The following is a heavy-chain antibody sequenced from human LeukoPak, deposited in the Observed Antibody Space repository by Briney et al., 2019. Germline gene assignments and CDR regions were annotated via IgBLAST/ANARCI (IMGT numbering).Heavy chain of an antibody. D-gene: IGHD3-22*01. Sequence: SGGSLRLSCAASGFTFSDYYMSWIRQAPGKGLEWVSYISSSGSTIYYADSVKGRFTISSDNAKNSLYLQMNSLRAEDTAVYYCARDYHYDSSGYSGYWGQGTLVTVSS. CDR3: ARDYHYDSSGYSGY. CDR2: ISSSGSTI. V-gene: IGHV3-11*01. J-gene: IGHJ4*02. CDR1: GFTFSDYY.